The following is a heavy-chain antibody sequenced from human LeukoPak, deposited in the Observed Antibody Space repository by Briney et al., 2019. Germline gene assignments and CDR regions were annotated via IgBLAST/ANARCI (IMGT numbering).Heavy chain of an antibody. CDR2: IYSGGST. J-gene: IGHJ4*02. CDR1: GFTFSSYS. CDR3: ARGAADSSGWYFDY. D-gene: IGHD6-19*01. V-gene: IGHV3-66*02. Sequence: GGSLRLSCAASGFTFSSYSMNWVRQAPGKGLEWVSVIYSGGSTYYADSVKGRFTISRDNSKNTLYLQMNSLRAEDTAVYYCARGAADSSGWYFDYWGQGTLVTVSS.